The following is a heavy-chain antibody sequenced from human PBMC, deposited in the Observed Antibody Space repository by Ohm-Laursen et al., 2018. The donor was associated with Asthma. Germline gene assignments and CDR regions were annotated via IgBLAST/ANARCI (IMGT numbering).Heavy chain of an antibody. Sequence: SQTLSLTCTVSGGSISSGGYYWSWIRQHPGKGLEWIGYIYYSGSTYYNPSLKSRVTISVDTSKNQFSLKLSSVTAADTAVYYCARYCSGGSCYDEYFQHWGQGTLVTVSS. CDR3: ARYCSGGSCYDEYFQH. J-gene: IGHJ1*01. V-gene: IGHV4-31*02. D-gene: IGHD2-15*01. CDR1: GGSISSGGYY. CDR2: IYYSGST.